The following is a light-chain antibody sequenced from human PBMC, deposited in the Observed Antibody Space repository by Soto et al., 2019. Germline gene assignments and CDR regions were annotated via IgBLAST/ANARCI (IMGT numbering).Light chain of an antibody. V-gene: IGLV1-47*01. J-gene: IGLJ2*01. CDR1: SSNIGSHY. Sequence: QSVLTQPPSASRTPGQRVTISCSGSSSNIGSHYVYWYQQLPGTAPKLLIYRNNQRPSGVPDRFSGSKSGTSASLAISGLRSEDEADYYCAAWDDSLSGVVFGGGTKVTVL. CDR3: AAWDDSLSGVV. CDR2: RNN.